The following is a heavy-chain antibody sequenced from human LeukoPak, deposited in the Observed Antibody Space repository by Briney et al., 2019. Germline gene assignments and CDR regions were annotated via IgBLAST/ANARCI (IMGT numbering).Heavy chain of an antibody. CDR2: IIPIFGTA. J-gene: IGHJ5*02. D-gene: IGHD3-22*01. CDR1: GGTFSSYA. CDR3: ARESRGYYYDSSGYGFDP. Sequence: SVKVSCKASGGTFSSYAISWVRQAPGQGLEWMGGIIPIFGTANYAQKFQGRVTITADESTSTAYMELSSLRSEDTAVYYCARESRGYYYDSSGYGFDPWGQGTLVTVSS. V-gene: IGHV1-69*01.